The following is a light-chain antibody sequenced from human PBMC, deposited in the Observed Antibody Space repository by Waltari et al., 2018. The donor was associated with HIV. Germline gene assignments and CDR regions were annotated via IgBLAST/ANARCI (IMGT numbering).Light chain of an antibody. J-gene: IGLJ3*02. CDR1: SSNIGSNF. Sequence: QSLLTQPPSASGTPGQRVTISCSGSSSNIGSNFVYWYQQLPGTAPKLLIVRNNQRPSGVPDRFSGSKSGTSASLAISGLRSEDEADFYCAAWDDSLSGKWVFGGGTKLTVL. CDR3: AAWDDSLSGKWV. CDR2: RNN. V-gene: IGLV1-47*01.